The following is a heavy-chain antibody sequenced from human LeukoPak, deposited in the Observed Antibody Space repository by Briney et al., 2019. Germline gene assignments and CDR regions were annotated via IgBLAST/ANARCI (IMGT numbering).Heavy chain of an antibody. CDR1: GFTFSRYN. D-gene: IGHD1-26*01. J-gene: IGHJ3*01. Sequence: GGSLRLSCAASGFTFSRYNMNRVRQAPGKGLEWVSAISTRSGYKHYADSVKGRFTIYRDNAKNSLYLQMNSLRAEDTALYYCASGREILPDAFNFWGQGTTVTVSS. CDR3: ASGREILPDAFNF. CDR2: ISTRSGYK. V-gene: IGHV3-21*01.